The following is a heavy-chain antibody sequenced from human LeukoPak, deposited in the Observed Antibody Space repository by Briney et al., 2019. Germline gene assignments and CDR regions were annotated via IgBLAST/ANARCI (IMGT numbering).Heavy chain of an antibody. Sequence: HPGGSLRLSCAASGLTFSNYGMHWVRQAPGKGLEWVAFIRYDGSDKFYADSVKGRFAISRDNSKNTLYLQMSSLRAEDTAVYYCAKPLYYYGSGSYNTDYWGQGTLVTVSS. CDR3: AKPLYYYGSGSYNTDY. CDR1: GLTFSNYG. J-gene: IGHJ4*02. D-gene: IGHD3-10*01. CDR2: IRYDGSDK. V-gene: IGHV3-30*02.